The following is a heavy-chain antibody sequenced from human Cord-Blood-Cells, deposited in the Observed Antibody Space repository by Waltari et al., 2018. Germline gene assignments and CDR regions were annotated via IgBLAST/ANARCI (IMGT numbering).Heavy chain of an antibody. D-gene: IGHD6-19*01. V-gene: IGHV3-23*04. CDR3: AKDGWDDAFDI. CDR2: ISGSGGST. Sequence: EVQLVEPGGGVVQPGRALGLSCVASGFNFSSYAISWARQAPGKGLEWVSAISGSGGSTYYADSVKGRFTISRDNSKNTLYLQMNSLRAEDTAVYYCAKDGWDDAFDIWGQGTMVTVSS. CDR1: GFNFSSYA. J-gene: IGHJ3*02.